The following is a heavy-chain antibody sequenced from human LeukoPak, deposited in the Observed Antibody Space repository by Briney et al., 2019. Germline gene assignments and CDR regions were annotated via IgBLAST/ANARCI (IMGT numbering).Heavy chain of an antibody. CDR2: VAYSGSS. V-gene: IGHV4-59*01. D-gene: IGHD2-21*02. Sequence: TTSETLSLTCTVSGDSLNTYYWTWIRQTPGKGLEWIGFVAYSGSSNYNPSLKSRVSISIDTFKNQFSLALTSVTPADTAVYYCARVVRGVVTSNWFDPWGQGTLVTVSS. CDR1: GDSLNTYY. J-gene: IGHJ5*02. CDR3: ARVVRGVVTSNWFDP.